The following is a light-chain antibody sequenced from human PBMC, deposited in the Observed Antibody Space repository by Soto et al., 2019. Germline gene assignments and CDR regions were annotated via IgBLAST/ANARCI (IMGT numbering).Light chain of an antibody. J-gene: IGKJ1*01. CDR2: DVS. CDR1: QSVGSS. V-gene: IGKV3-11*01. Sequence: EIVLTQSPATLSLSPGERASLSCRASQSVGSSLAWYQHKPGQAPRLLIYDVSNRATGIPARFSGSGSGTDFTLTISSLEPEDFATYYCLQHNSYPRTFGQGTKVEIK. CDR3: LQHNSYPRT.